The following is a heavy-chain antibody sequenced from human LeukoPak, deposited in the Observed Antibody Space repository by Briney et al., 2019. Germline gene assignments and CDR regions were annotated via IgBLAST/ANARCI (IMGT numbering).Heavy chain of an antibody. D-gene: IGHD5-12*01. J-gene: IGHJ4*02. CDR1: GGSFSSYF. V-gene: IGHV4-4*07. Sequence: SETLSLTCSVSGGSFSSYFWSWVRQPAGKGLEWIGRIYPSGNTNYNPSLKSRVTLSVDTSKNQFSLNLTSVTAADTALYYCARGRGYDPVVFYFDYWGQGNLVTVSS. CDR2: IYPSGNT. CDR3: ARGRGYDPVVFYFDY.